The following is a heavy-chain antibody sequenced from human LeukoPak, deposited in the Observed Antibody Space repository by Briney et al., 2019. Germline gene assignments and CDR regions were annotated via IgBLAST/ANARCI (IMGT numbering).Heavy chain of an antibody. Sequence: SETLSLTCTVSGGSISSSSYYWGWIRQPPGKGLEWIGTIYYSGSTYYNPSLKSRVTISVDTFKNQFSLKLSSVTAADTAVYYCARLEGSYFDYWGQGTLVTVSS. CDR2: IYYSGST. D-gene: IGHD3-10*01. V-gene: IGHV4-39*01. J-gene: IGHJ4*02. CDR1: GGSISSSSYY. CDR3: ARLEGSYFDY.